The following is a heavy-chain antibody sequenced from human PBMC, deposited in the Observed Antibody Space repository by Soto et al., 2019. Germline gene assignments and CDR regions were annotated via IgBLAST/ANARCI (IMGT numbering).Heavy chain of an antibody. Sequence: ASVKVSCKASGYTFTSYAMHWVRQAPGQRLEWMGWINAGNGNTKYSQKFQGRVTITRDTSASTAYMELSSLRSEDTAVYYCARGAIGVLRYFDWFQGNDYWGQGTLVTVSS. CDR3: ARGAIGVLRYFDWFQGNDY. V-gene: IGHV1-3*01. CDR1: GYTFTSYA. J-gene: IGHJ4*02. CDR2: INAGNGNT. D-gene: IGHD3-9*01.